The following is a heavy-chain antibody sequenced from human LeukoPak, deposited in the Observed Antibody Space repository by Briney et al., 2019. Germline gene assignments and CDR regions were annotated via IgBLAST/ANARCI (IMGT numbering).Heavy chain of an antibody. CDR3: ARGDYYDSSGYYYGFDY. D-gene: IGHD3-22*01. CDR1: GYTFTSYG. J-gene: IGHJ4*02. CDR2: IIPIFGTA. Sequence: ASVKVSCKASGYTFTSYGISWVRQAPGQGLEWMGGIIPIFGTANYAQKFQGRVTITADKSTSTAYMELSSLRSEDTAVYYCARGDYYDSSGYYYGFDYWGQGTLVTVSS. V-gene: IGHV1-69*06.